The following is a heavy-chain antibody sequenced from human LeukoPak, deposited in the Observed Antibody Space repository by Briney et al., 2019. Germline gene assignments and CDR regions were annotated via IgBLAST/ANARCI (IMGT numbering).Heavy chain of an antibody. Sequence: GGSLRLSCAASGFTFSSYSMNWVSQAPGKGLEWVSSISSSSSYIYYSESVKGRFTISRDNAKNSLYLQMNSLRAEDTAVYYCARDLRVEDYYDSSGYQNDYWGQGTLVTVSS. CDR3: ARDLRVEDYYDSSGYQNDY. D-gene: IGHD3-22*01. J-gene: IGHJ4*02. V-gene: IGHV3-21*01. CDR2: ISSSSSYI. CDR1: GFTFSSYS.